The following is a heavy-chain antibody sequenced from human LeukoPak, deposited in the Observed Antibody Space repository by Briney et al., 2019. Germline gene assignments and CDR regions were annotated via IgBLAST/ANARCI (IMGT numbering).Heavy chain of an antibody. D-gene: IGHD3-22*01. J-gene: IGHJ4*02. CDR3: ARIHSRGREVMN. CDR2: IYSVAST. V-gene: IGHV3-53*01. CDR1: EITVSGDY. Sequence: GGSLRPSCAASEITVSGDYMSWVRQAPGKRLEWVSLIYSVASTYYADSVKGRFTISRDDSKNMVYLQMNSLRPEDAAIYFCARIHSRGREVMNWGQGTLVIVSS.